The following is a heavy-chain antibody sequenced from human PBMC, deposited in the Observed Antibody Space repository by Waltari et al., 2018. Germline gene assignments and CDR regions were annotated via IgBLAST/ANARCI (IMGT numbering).Heavy chain of an antibody. CDR2: IYSGGST. CDR1: GFTVSSNY. V-gene: IGHV3-53*01. D-gene: IGHD3-16*02. CDR3: AREGDMITFGGVIVT. Sequence: EVQLVESGGGLIQPGGSLRLSCAASGFTVSSNYMSWVRQAPGKGLGWVSVIYSGGSTYYADSVKGRFTISRDNSKNTLYLQMNSLRAEDTAVYYCAREGDMITFGGVIVTWGQGTLVTVSS. J-gene: IGHJ4*02.